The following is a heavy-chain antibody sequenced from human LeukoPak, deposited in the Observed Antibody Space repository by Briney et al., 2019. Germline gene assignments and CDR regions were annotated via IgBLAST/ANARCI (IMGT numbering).Heavy chain of an antibody. Sequence: AGGSLRLSCAASGFTFSSYAMHWVRQAPGKGLEWVAVIWYDGSNKYYADSVKGRFTISRDNSKNTLYLQMNSLRAEDTAVYYCARESSGYHLDYWGQGTLVTVSS. V-gene: IGHV3-33*08. CDR2: IWYDGSNK. D-gene: IGHD3-22*01. CDR3: ARESSGYHLDY. CDR1: GFTFSSYA. J-gene: IGHJ4*02.